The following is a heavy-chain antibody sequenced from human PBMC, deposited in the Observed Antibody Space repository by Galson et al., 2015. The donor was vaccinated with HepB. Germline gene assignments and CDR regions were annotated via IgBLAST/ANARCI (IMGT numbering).Heavy chain of an antibody. Sequence: LSLTCTVSGGSISSSSYYWGWIRQPPGKGLEWIGSIYYSGSTYYNPSLKSRVTISVDTSKNQFSLKLSSVTAADTAVYYCARAVNTKLVITYFDYWGQGTLVTVSS. D-gene: IGHD3-9*01. CDR3: ARAVNTKLVITYFDY. CDR2: IYYSGST. V-gene: IGHV4-39*07. CDR1: GGSISSSSYY. J-gene: IGHJ4*02.